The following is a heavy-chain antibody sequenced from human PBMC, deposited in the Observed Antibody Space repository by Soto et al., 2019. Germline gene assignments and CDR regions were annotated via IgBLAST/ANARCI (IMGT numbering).Heavy chain of an antibody. Sequence: QVQLVQSGAEVKKPGASVKVSCKASGYTFTGYYMHWVRQAPGQGLEWMGWINPNSGGTNYAQKFQGRVTRTRDTSISTADMELSRLRSDDTAVYYCARDPSRKLVPAEPLQNDAFDIWGQGTMVTVSS. CDR2: INPNSGGT. CDR3: ARDPSRKLVPAEPLQNDAFDI. CDR1: GYTFTGYY. J-gene: IGHJ3*02. V-gene: IGHV1-2*02. D-gene: IGHD6-6*01.